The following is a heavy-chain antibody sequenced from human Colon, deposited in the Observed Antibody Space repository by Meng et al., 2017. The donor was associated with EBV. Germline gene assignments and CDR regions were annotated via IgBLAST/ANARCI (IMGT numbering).Heavy chain of an antibody. CDR3: ALFTRSWFDP. CDR1: GFSLSTSEVG. J-gene: IGHJ5*02. V-gene: IGHV2-5*02. Sequence: QITLKESGPTRVKPTQTLTLTCTFSGFSLSTSEVGVGWIRQPPGKALEWLAVIYWDDDKRYSPSLKSRLTITKDTSKNQVVLTLTNMDPVDTATYYCALFTRSWFDPWGQGTLVTVFS. D-gene: IGHD2-2*01. CDR2: IYWDDDK.